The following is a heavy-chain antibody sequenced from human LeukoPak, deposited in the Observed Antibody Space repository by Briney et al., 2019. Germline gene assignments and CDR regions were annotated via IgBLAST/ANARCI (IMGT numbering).Heavy chain of an antibody. D-gene: IGHD3-10*01. Sequence: GASVKVSCKVSGYTLTELSMHWVRQAPGKGLEWMGGFDPEDGETIYAQKFQGRVTMTEDTSTDTAYMELSSLRSEDTAVYYCATVTYYYGSFSGMDVWGQGTTVTVSS. V-gene: IGHV1-24*01. CDR2: FDPEDGET. CDR3: ATVTYYYGSFSGMDV. J-gene: IGHJ6*02. CDR1: GYTLTELS.